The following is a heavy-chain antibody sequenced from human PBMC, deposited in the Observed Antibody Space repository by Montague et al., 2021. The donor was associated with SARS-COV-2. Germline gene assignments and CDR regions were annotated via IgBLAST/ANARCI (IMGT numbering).Heavy chain of an antibody. CDR3: ARDRFDFGAGRQGTIDF. J-gene: IGHJ4*02. Sequence: SETLSLTCSVSGDSITNDTWYWIWLPAAPGLEWIGRMHFSGNTNFSSFLCSRLPMSVYTSTNQFPLKLTSVTDADTAIYFCARDRFDFGAGRQGTIDFWGQGTLVTVSS. V-gene: IGHV4-4*07. CDR2: MHFSGNT. CDR1: GDSITNDT. D-gene: IGHD3-10*01.